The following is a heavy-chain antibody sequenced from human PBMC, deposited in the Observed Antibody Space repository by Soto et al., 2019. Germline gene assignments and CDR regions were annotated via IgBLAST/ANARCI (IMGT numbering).Heavy chain of an antibody. V-gene: IGHV3-30-3*02. Sequence: QVQVVESGGGVVQPGRSLRLSCAVSGVTVCDYPLHWVRQAPGKGLEWVAVMFRDENNKRYADSVKGRFTISRDNSKNPLYLQMDSLRPDDPAVYYCAKSTANWGQGTLVTVSS. CDR1: GVTVCDYP. CDR3: AKSTAN. J-gene: IGHJ4*02. CDR2: MFRDENNK.